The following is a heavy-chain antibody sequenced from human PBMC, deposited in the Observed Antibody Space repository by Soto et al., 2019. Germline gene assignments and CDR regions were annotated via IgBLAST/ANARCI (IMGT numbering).Heavy chain of an antibody. V-gene: IGHV2-5*02. J-gene: IGHJ4*02. D-gene: IGHD3-3*01. Sequence: QITLNESGPTVVKPAETLTLTCTFSGFSLTTSGVGVGWIRQSPGKAPEWLARTYWDDDKRYSASLKSRLTITKHTSKNQVVLTMASVDPADTATYYCAHRILRTVFGLVTTTAIYFDFWGQGTPVVVSS. CDR2: TYWDDDK. CDR1: GFSLTTSGVG. CDR3: AHRILRTVFGLVTTTAIYFDF.